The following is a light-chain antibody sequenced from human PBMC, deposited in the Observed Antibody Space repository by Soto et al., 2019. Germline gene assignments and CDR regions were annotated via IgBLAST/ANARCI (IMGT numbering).Light chain of an antibody. CDR2: GAS. J-gene: IGKJ1*01. Sequence: EIVLTQSPGTLSLSPGERVTISCRASQSISSSYLAWYQQKPGQAPRLLIFGASNRATGIPDRFSGSGSGTDLTLTINRLESDDFAVYYCQQYGSSPRTFGQGTKVEIK. CDR1: QSISSSY. CDR3: QQYGSSPRT. V-gene: IGKV3-20*01.